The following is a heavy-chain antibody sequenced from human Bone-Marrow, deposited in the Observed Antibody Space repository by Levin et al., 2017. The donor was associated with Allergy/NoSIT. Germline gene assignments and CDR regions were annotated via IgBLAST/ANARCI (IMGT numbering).Heavy chain of an antibody. V-gene: IGHV3-48*01. CDR2: ISSSSSTI. Sequence: GESLKISCAASGFTFSSYSMNWVRQAPGKGLEWVSYISSSSSTIYYADSVKGRFTISRDNAKNSLYLQMNSLRAEDTAVYYCARDRTTMVRGVIIGLGPYYFDYWGQGTLVTVSS. CDR3: ARDRTTMVRGVIIGLGPYYFDY. D-gene: IGHD3-10*01. J-gene: IGHJ4*02. CDR1: GFTFSSYS.